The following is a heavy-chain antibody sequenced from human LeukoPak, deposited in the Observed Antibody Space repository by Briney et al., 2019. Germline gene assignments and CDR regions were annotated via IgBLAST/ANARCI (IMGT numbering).Heavy chain of an antibody. D-gene: IGHD2-2*01. V-gene: IGHV3-23*01. J-gene: IGHJ4*02. CDR3: AKALGVVPAASFDY. Sequence: GGSLRLSCAASGFTFSSYAMSWVRQAPGKGLEWVSAISGSGGSIYYADSVKGRFTISRDNSKNTLYLQMNSLRAEDTAVYYCAKALGVVPAASFDYWGQGTLVTVSS. CDR1: GFTFSSYA. CDR2: ISGSGGSI.